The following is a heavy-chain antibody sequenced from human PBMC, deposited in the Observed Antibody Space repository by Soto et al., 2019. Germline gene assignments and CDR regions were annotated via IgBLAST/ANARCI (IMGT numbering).Heavy chain of an antibody. J-gene: IGHJ6*03. CDR2: INPSGGST. Sequence: ASVKVSCKASGYTFTSYYMHWVRQAPGQGLEWMGIINPSGGSTSYAQKFQGRVTMTRDTSTSTVYMELSSLRSEDTAVYYCARESRNCGRDCDHEMAVWGKGTTVTVSS. V-gene: IGHV1-46*03. D-gene: IGHD2-21*01. CDR3: ARESRNCGRDCDHEMAV. CDR1: GYTFTSYY.